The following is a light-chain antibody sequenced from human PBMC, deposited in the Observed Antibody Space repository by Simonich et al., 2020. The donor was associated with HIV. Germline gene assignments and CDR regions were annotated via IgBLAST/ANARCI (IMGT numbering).Light chain of an antibody. V-gene: IGKV3-11*01. CDR2: DAS. J-gene: IGKJ5*01. CDR3: QQYNNWPPPIT. CDR1: QSVSSY. Sequence: EIVLTQSPATLSLSPGERATLSCRASQSVSSYLAWYQQKPGQAPRLLIYDASNRATGIPARFSGSGSGTDFTLTISSLEPEDFAVYYCQQYNNWPPPITFGQGTRLEIK.